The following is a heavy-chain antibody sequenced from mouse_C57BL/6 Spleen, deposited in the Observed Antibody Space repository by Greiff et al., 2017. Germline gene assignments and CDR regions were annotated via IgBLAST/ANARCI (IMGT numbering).Heavy chain of an antibody. Sequence: EVKLVESEGGLVQPGSSMKLSCTASGFTFSDYYMAWVRQVPEKGLEWVANINYDGSSTYYLDSLKSRFIISRDNAKNILYLQMSSLKSEDTATYYCARDSGYDLYYAMDYWGQGTSVTVSS. CDR1: GFTFSDYY. CDR3: ARDSGYDLYYAMDY. CDR2: INYDGSST. V-gene: IGHV5-16*01. D-gene: IGHD2-2*01. J-gene: IGHJ4*01.